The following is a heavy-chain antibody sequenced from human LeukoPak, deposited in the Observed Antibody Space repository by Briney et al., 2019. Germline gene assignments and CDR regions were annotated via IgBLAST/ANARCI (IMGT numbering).Heavy chain of an antibody. J-gene: IGHJ4*02. CDR1: GFSFDNYG. D-gene: IGHD3-10*01. V-gene: IGHV3-20*04. CDR2: IYWNGGGT. Sequence: GGSLRLSCATSGFSFDNYGMSWVRQAPGKGLEWVSAIYWNGGGTGYADSVKGRFTISRDNAKNSLYLQMNSLRVEDTALYYCARDYYGSGTYFFPADHWGQGTLVTVSS. CDR3: ARDYYGSGTYFFPADH.